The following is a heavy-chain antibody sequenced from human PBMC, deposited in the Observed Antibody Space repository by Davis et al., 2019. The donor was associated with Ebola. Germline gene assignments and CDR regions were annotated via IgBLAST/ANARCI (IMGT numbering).Heavy chain of an antibody. J-gene: IGHJ6*02. CDR2: ISSSSSTI. D-gene: IGHD6-13*01. CDR3: ARDHPRIIAAAALDYYYYGMDV. V-gene: IGHV3-48*02. CDR1: GFTFSSYS. Sequence: GESLKISCAASGFTFSSYSMNWVRQAPGKGLEWVSYISSSSSTIYYADSVKGRFTISRDNAKNSLYLQMNSLRDEDTAVYYCARDHPRIIAAAALDYYYYGMDVWGQGTTVTVSS.